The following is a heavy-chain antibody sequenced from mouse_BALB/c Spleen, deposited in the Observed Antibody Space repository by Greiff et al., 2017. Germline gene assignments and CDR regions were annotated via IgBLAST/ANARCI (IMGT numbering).Heavy chain of an antibody. CDR3: ARVSYDSPY. CDR2: INSNGGST. J-gene: IGHJ3*01. CDR1: GFTFSSYG. D-gene: IGHD1-1*01. Sequence: EVHLVESGGGLVQPGGSLKLSCAASGFTFSSYGMSWVRQTPDKRLELVATINSNGGSTYYPDSVKGRFTISRDNAKNTLYLQMSSLKSEDTAMYYCARVSYDSPYWGQGTLVTVSA. V-gene: IGHV5-6-3*01.